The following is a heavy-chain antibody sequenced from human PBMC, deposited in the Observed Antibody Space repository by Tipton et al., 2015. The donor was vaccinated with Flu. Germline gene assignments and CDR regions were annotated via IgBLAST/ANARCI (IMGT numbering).Heavy chain of an antibody. CDR3: ARDRGAAAACMDV. Sequence: GSLRLSCAASGFTFDDYAMHWVRQAPGKGLEWISLITWNGGQAYYADSVKGRFIVSRDNTRNSLYLPMNSLRAEDTALYYCARDRGAAAACMDVWGQGTTVTVSS. CDR1: GFTFDDYA. CDR2: ITWNGGQA. V-gene: IGHV3-43D*04. J-gene: IGHJ6*02. D-gene: IGHD6-25*01.